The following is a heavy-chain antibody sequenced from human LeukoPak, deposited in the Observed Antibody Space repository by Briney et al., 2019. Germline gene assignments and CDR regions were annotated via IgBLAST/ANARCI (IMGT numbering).Heavy chain of an antibody. CDR2: INPNSGGT. V-gene: IGHV1-2*02. CDR1: GYTFTGYY. J-gene: IGHJ3*02. Sequence: GASVKVSCKASGYTFTGYYMHWVRQAPGQGLEWMGWINPNSGGTNYAQKFQGRVTMTGDTSTSTAYMELSRLRSDDTAVYYCARVRILKGRNPFDIWGQGTMVTVSS. CDR3: ARVRILKGRNPFDI.